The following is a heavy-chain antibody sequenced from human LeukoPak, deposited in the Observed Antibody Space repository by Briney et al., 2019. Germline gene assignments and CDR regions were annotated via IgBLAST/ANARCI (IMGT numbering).Heavy chain of an antibody. CDR2: INHSGST. V-gene: IGHV4-34*01. Sequence: SETLSLTCAVYGGSFSGYYWSRIRQPPGKGLEWIGEINHSGSTNYNPSLKSRVTISVDTSKNQFSLKLSSVTAADTAVYYCARDLRTLPYSVSPRHYYYYMDVWGKGTTVTVSS. D-gene: IGHD5-18*01. J-gene: IGHJ6*03. CDR1: GGSFSGYY. CDR3: ARDLRTLPYSVSPRHYYYYMDV.